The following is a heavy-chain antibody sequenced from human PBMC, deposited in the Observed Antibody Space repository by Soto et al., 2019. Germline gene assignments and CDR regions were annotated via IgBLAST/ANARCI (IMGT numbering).Heavy chain of an antibody. CDR3: ARHTNWNYVNYYYGMDV. V-gene: IGHV5-51*01. D-gene: IGHD1-7*01. J-gene: IGHJ6*02. Sequence: GESLKISCKVSGYSFTSYWIGWVRQMPGKGLEWMGIIYPGDSDTRYSPSFQGQVTISADKSISTAYLQWSSLKASDTAMYYCARHTNWNYVNYYYGMDVWGQGTTVTVSS. CDR2: IYPGDSDT. CDR1: GYSFTSYW.